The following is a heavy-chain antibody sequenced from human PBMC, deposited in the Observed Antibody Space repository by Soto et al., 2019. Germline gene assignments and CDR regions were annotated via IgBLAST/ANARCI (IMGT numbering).Heavy chain of an antibody. V-gene: IGHV1-8*02. J-gene: IGHJ6*03. CDR2: MNPNSGNT. CDR3: AIKTTVTTPRYYYYYYMDV. D-gene: IGHD4-17*01. Sequence: GASVKVSCKASGGTFSSYAISWVRQAPGQGLEWMGWMNPNSGNTGYAQKFQGRVTMTRNTSTSTAYMELSSLRSEDTAVYYCAIKTTVTTPRYYYYYYMDVWGKGTTVTVSS. CDR1: GGTFSSYA.